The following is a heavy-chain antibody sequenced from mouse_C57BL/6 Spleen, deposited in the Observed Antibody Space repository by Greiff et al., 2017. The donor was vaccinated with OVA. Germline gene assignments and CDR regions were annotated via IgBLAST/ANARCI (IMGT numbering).Heavy chain of an antibody. J-gene: IGHJ3*01. CDR2: IYPGDGDT. V-gene: IGHV1-82*01. D-gene: IGHD2-12*01. CDR3: ARGTILGAY. CDR1: GYAFSSSW. Sequence: QVQLQQSGPELVKPGASVKISCKASGYAFSSSWMNWVKQRPGKGLEWIGRIYPGDGDTNYNGKFKGKATLTADKSSSTAYMQLSSLTSEDSAVYFCARGTILGAYWGQGTLVTVSA.